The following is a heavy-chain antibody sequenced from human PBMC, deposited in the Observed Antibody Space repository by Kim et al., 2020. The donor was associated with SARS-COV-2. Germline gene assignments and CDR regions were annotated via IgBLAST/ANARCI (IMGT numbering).Heavy chain of an antibody. CDR3: TTVSMR. D-gene: IGHD2-2*01. V-gene: IGHV3-15*01. J-gene: IGHJ4*02. CDR1: RIPFSNAW. CDR2: IKSLSDGGTS. Sequence: GGSLRLSCAVSRIPFSNAWMNWVRQAPGRGLEWVGRIKSLSDGGTSDYAAPVKGRFTISRDDSKNTLYLQMNSLKSEDAGVYYCTTVSMRWGQGTLVTVSS.